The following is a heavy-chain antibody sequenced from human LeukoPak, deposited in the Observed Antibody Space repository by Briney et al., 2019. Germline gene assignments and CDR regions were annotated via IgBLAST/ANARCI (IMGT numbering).Heavy chain of an antibody. CDR2: ISSNGGST. D-gene: IGHD4-23*01. CDR3: VRDRDYGGKSRSHAFDI. J-gene: IGHJ3*02. Sequence: GGSLRLSCAASGFTFSSYAMHWVRQAPGKGLEYVSAISSNGGSTYYANSVKGRFTISRDNSKNTLYLQMGSLRAEDMAVYYCVRDRDYGGKSRSHAFDIWGQGTMVTVSS. V-gene: IGHV3-64*01. CDR1: GFTFSSYA.